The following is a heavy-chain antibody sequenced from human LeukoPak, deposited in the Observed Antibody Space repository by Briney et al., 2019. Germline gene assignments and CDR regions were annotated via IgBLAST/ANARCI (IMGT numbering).Heavy chain of an antibody. Sequence: SETLSLTCTVSGGSISSYYWSWIRQPPGKGLEWIGYIYYSGSTNYNPSLKSRVTISVDTSKNQFSLKLSSVTAADTAVYYCARGTVVPAAMSDWGQGTLVTVSS. CDR2: IYYSGST. D-gene: IGHD2-2*01. CDR1: GGSISSYY. V-gene: IGHV4-59*01. CDR3: ARGTVVPAAMSD. J-gene: IGHJ4*02.